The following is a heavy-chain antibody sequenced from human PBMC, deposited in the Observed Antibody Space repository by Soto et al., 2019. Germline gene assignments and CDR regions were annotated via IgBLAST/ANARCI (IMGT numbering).Heavy chain of an antibody. D-gene: IGHD2-15*01. J-gene: IGHJ4*02. CDR1: GFTFSSYW. V-gene: IGHV3-7*03. Sequence: EVLLVESGGDLVQPGRSLRLSCAASGFTFSSYWMSWVRQAPGKGLEWVANIKKDGSEKSYVDSVKGRFTISRDNAKNSLYLQMNSLRAEAAAVYYCVRDSRVVQPRWGQGTLVTVSS. CDR3: VRDSRVVQPR. CDR2: IKKDGSEK.